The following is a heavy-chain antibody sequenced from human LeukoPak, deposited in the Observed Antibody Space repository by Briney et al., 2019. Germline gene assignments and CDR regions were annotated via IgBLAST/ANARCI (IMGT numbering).Heavy chain of an antibody. Sequence: GGSLRLSCAASGFTFSSYTMHWVRQAPGKGLEWVAITSYDGSNKYYADSVKGRFTISRDNSKNTLYLQMNSLRAEDTAVYYCARGGDKAFDIWGQGTMVTVSS. CDR1: GFTFSSYT. D-gene: IGHD3-10*01. J-gene: IGHJ3*02. CDR3: ARGGDKAFDI. CDR2: TSYDGSNK. V-gene: IGHV3-30-3*01.